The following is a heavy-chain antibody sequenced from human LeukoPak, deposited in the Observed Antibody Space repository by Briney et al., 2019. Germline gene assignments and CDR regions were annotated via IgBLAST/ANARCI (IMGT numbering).Heavy chain of an antibody. D-gene: IGHD1-26*01. CDR2: INTSGTT. Sequence: NPSETLSLTCTVSGASISSGSNSWGWIRQPAGKGLEWIGRINTSGTTNYNPSLKSRVTMSIDTSKNQFSLKLSSVTAADTAVYYCARGVGAYYMDVWGKGTTVTISS. V-gene: IGHV4-61*02. CDR1: GASISSGSNS. CDR3: ARGVGAYYMDV. J-gene: IGHJ6*03.